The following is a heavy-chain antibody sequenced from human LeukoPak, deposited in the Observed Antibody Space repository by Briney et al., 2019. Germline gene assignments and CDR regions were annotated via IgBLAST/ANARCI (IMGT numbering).Heavy chain of an antibody. Sequence: SETLSLTCTVSGGAMNKYYWTWMRQPAGKGLEWIGRIYISGNTMYNPSLQSRVTMSLDTSKNHFSLKLRSVTAADTAVYFCARGGVLHTYFDYWGQGTLVSVSS. J-gene: IGHJ4*02. D-gene: IGHD3-16*01. CDR1: GGAMNKYY. CDR2: IYISGNT. V-gene: IGHV4-4*07. CDR3: ARGGVLHTYFDY.